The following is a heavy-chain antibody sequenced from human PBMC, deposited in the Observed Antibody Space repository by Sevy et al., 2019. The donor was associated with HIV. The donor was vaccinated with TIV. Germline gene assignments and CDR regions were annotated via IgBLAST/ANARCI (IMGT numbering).Heavy chain of an antibody. D-gene: IGHD3-16*01. J-gene: IGHJ6*02. CDR3: AKNRLPGVSYFSRHGLDV. CDR1: GFTFSSYD. CDR2: ILHDGSYR. Sequence: GGSLRLSCVASGFTFSSYDMHWVRQAPGKGLEWVAIILHDGSYRENVDSVRGRFTMSRDNSKNTMYLQMNGLSIEDTAVYYCAKNRLPGVSYFSRHGLDVWGRGTTVTVSS. V-gene: IGHV3-30*18.